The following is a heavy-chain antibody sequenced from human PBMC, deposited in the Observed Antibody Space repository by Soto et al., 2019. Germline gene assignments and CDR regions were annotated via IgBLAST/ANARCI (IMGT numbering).Heavy chain of an antibody. CDR3: ARYSSSWVYYYYGMDV. CDR1: GGSISSSSYY. D-gene: IGHD6-13*01. V-gene: IGHV4-39*01. CDR2: IYYSGST. Sequence: SETLSLTCTVSGGSISSSSYYWGWIRQPPGKGLEWIGSIYYSGSTYYNPSLKNQVNISVDTSKKQLSLKLSFVTAADTVVYYCARYSSSWVYYYYGMDVWGQGTTVTVSS. J-gene: IGHJ6*02.